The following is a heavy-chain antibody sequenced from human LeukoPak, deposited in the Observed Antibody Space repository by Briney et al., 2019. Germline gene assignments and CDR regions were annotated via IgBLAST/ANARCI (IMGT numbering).Heavy chain of an antibody. CDR3: ARAPRAVLAD. CDR2: INPSGGST. Sequence: ASVKVFCKASGYTFTSYYMRWVRQAPGQGLEWMGIINPSGGSTSYAQKFQGRVTMTRDTSTSTVYMELSSLRSEDTAVYYCARAPRAVLADWGQGTLVTVSS. CDR1: GYTFTSYY. V-gene: IGHV1-46*01. D-gene: IGHD6-19*01. J-gene: IGHJ4*02.